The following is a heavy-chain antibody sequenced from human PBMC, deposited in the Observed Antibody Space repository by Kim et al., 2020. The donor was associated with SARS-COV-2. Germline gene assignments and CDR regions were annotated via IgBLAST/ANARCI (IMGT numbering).Heavy chain of an antibody. Sequence: NTGYAQKFQGRVTMTRNTSISTAYMELSSLRSEDTAVYYCARRDDHWFDPWGQGTLVTVSS. D-gene: IGHD3-3*01. CDR2: NT. V-gene: IGHV1-8*01. J-gene: IGHJ5*02. CDR3: ARRDDHWFDP.